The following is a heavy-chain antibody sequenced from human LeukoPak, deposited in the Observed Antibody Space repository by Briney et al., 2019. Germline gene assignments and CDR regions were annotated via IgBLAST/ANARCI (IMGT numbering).Heavy chain of an antibody. CDR1: GFTFSSYA. Sequence: GGSLRLSCAASGFTFSSYAMHWVRQAPGKGLEWVAVISYDGSNKYYADSVKGRFTISRDNSKNTLYLQMNSLRAEDTAVYYCARDPDQQAAADFDYWGQGTLVTVSS. V-gene: IGHV3-30-3*01. CDR2: ISYDGSNK. D-gene: IGHD6-13*01. CDR3: ARDPDQQAAADFDY. J-gene: IGHJ4*02.